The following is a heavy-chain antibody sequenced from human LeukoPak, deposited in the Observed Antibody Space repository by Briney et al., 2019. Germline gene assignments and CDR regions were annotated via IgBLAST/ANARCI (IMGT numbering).Heavy chain of an antibody. J-gene: IGHJ3*02. CDR3: ARRGRAAHAFDI. D-gene: IGHD6-6*01. Sequence: GGSLRLSCAASGFTFSSYAMSWVRQAPGKGLEWVSAISGSGGSTYYADSVKGRFTISRDNSKNTLYLQMNSLRDEDTAVYYCARRGRAAHAFDIWGQGTMVTVSS. CDR2: ISGSGGST. V-gene: IGHV3-23*01. CDR1: GFTFSSYA.